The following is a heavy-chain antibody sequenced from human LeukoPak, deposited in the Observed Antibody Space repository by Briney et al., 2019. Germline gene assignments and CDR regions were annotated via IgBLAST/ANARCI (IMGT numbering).Heavy chain of an antibody. D-gene: IGHD1-26*01. V-gene: IGHV4-59*01. CDR3: ARSSGAYRSFDY. CDR2: VYYSGTT. CDR1: GGSISSYY. J-gene: IGHJ4*02. Sequence: SETLSLTCTVSGGSISSYYWSWIRQPPGKGLEWFGYVYYSGTTDYNPSLKSRVTISVDTSNNQFSLRVSSVTAADTAVYYCARSSGAYRSFDYWGQGTLVPVSS.